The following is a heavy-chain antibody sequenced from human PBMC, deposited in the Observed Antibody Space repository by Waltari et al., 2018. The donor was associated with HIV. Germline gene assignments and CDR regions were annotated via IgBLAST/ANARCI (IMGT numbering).Heavy chain of an antibody. CDR2: MNPNSGNT. Sequence: QVQLVQSGAEVKKPGASVKVSCKASGYTFTSYDINWVRQATGQGLEWMGWMNPNSGNTGNAQKFQGRVTMTRNTSRSTAYMELSSLRSEDTAVYYCARLPVPYYYYGMDVWGQGTTVTVSS. D-gene: IGHD3-10*02. V-gene: IGHV1-8*01. CDR1: GYTFTSYD. J-gene: IGHJ6*02. CDR3: ARLPVPYYYYGMDV.